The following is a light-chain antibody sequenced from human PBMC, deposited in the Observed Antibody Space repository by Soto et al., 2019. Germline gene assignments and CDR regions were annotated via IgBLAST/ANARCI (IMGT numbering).Light chain of an antibody. CDR3: SSHTSYRTRV. CDR2: EVS. CDR1: SSDGGGYNY. J-gene: IGLJ1*01. V-gene: IGLV2-14*01. Sequence: QSVLTQPASVSGSPGQSIAISCTGTSSDGGGYNYVSWYQQHPGKAPKLMIHEVSNRPSGVSDRFSGSKSGNTASLTISGLQADDEADYYCSSHTSYRTRVLGTGTKVTVL.